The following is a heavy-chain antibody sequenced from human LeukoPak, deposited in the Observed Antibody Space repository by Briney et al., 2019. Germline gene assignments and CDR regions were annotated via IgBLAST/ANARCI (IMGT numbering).Heavy chain of an antibody. D-gene: IGHD3-22*01. CDR1: GFTFSDYY. V-gene: IGHV3-11*01. Sequence: GGSLRLSCAASGFTFSDYYMSWIRQAPGKGLEWVSYISSSGSTIYYADSVKGRFTISRDNAKNSLYLQMNSLRAEDTAVYYCARVGSGDYYDSSGRGGYFDYWGQGTLVTVSS. CDR3: ARVGSGDYYDSSGRGGYFDY. J-gene: IGHJ4*02. CDR2: ISSSGSTI.